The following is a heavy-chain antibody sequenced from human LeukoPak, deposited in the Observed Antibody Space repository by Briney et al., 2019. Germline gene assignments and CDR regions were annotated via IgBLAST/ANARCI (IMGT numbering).Heavy chain of an antibody. CDR2: INHSGST. CDR3: ARALTF. CDR1: GGSFSGYY. V-gene: IGHV4-34*01. Sequence: SETLSLTCAVYGGSFSGYYWSWIRQPPGKGLEWIGEINHSGSTNYNPSLKSRVTISVDTSKNQFSLKLSSVTAADTAVYCCARALTFWGQGTMVTVSS. J-gene: IGHJ3*01.